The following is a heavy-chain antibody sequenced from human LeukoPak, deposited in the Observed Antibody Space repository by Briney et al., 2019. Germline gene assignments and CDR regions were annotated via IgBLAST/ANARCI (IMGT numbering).Heavy chain of an antibody. J-gene: IGHJ5*02. CDR2: IIPILGIA. V-gene: IGHV1-69*02. CDR1: GGTFSSYT. CDR3: ARSGEVVPAAITTTLGWFDP. D-gene: IGHD2-2*01. Sequence: SVKVSCKASGGTFSSYTISWVRQAPGQGLEWMGRIIPILGIANYAQKFQGRVTITADKSTSTAYMELSSLRSEDTAMYYCARSGEVVPAAITTTLGWFDPWGQGTLVTVSS.